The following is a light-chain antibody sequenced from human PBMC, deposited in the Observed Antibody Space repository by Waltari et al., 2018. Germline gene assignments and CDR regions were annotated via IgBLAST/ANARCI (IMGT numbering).Light chain of an antibody. CDR1: SGSVSTTSY. CDR2: NGS. CDR3: SLYMGSGIWV. Sequence: QTVVTQEPSLSVSPGGTVTLTCALTSGSVSTTSYATWYQQTPGQPPRPLVYNGSSRSSGVPDRFSGSILGNKAALTITGAQADDESNYYCSLYMGSGIWVFGGGTKLTVL. V-gene: IGLV8-61*01. J-gene: IGLJ3*02.